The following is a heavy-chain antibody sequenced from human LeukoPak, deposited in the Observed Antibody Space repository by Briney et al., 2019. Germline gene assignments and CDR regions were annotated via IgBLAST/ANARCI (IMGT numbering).Heavy chain of an antibody. D-gene: IGHD3-16*02. CDR1: GYTLTELS. V-gene: IGHV1-24*01. CDR3: ATTRLGELSFLPFDY. CDR2: FDPEDGET. Sequence: VASVKVSCKVSGYTLTELSMHWVRQAPGKGLEWMGGFDPEDGETICAQKFQGRVTMTEDTSTDTAYMELSSLRSEDTAVYYCATTRLGELSFLPFDYWGQGTLVTVSS. J-gene: IGHJ4*02.